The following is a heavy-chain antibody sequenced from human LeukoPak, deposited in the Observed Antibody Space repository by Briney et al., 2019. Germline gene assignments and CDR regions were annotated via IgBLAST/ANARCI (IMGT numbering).Heavy chain of an antibody. D-gene: IGHD4-17*01. V-gene: IGHV4-4*07. J-gene: IGHJ4*01. CDR3: ARGREYGDYFDY. CDR1: GESMRNYY. CDR2: IFSSGKT. Sequence: PSETLSLTCTVPGESMRNYYWSCIRQPAGKGLEWIGRIFSSGKTSYNPSLKSRVTMSVDTSKSQFSLSLSSVTAADTAVYYCARGREYGDYFDYWGQGTLVSVSS.